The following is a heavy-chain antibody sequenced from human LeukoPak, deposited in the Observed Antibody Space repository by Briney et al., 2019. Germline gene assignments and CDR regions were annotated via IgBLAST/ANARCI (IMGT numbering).Heavy chain of an antibody. CDR2: ISHSGST. Sequence: PSETLSLTCAVYGGSFSGYYWTWIRRPPGKGLEWIGEISHSGSTNYNPSLWGRVTISVDTSKNQFFLKLRSVTPADTAVYYCARADGRWVDYWGQGTLVTVSS. J-gene: IGHJ4*02. CDR1: GGSFSGYY. CDR3: ARADGRWVDY. V-gene: IGHV4-34*01. D-gene: IGHD5-24*01.